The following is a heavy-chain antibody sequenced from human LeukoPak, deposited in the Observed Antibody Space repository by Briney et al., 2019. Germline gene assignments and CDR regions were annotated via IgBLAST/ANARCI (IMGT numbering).Heavy chain of an antibody. J-gene: IGHJ4*02. CDR1: GYTFTSYG. CDR2: ISAYNGNT. Sequence: ASVKVSCKASGYTFTSYGISWVRQAPGQGLEWMGWISAYNGNTNYAQKLQGRVTMTTDTSTSTAYMELRRLRSDDTAVYYCARDHRETYYYDSSGYYSRHALSGKFDYWGQGTLVTVSS. CDR3: ARDHRETYYYDSSGYYSRHALSGKFDY. V-gene: IGHV1-18*01. D-gene: IGHD3-22*01.